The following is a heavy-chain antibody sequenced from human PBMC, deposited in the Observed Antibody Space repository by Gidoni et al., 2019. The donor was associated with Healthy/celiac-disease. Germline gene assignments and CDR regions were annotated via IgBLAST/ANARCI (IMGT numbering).Heavy chain of an antibody. CDR1: GGSISSSSYY. Sequence: QLQLQESGPGLVKPSETLSLTCTVSGGSISSSSYYWGWIRQPPGKGLECIGSIYYSGSTYYNPSLKSRVTISVDTSKNQFSLKLSSVTAADTAVYYCARVWSGYYTHDYWGQGTLVTVSS. J-gene: IGHJ4*02. D-gene: IGHD3-3*01. CDR3: ARVWSGYYTHDY. CDR2: IYYSGST. V-gene: IGHV4-39*01.